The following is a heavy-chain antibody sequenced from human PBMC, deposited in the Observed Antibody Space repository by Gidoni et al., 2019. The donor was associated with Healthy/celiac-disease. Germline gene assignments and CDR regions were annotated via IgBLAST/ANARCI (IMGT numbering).Heavy chain of an antibody. Sequence: EVQLVESGGGLVQPGGSLRLSCAASGFTFSNDWMHWVRQAPLKGLVWVSRMNSDASNIDDADSVKGRFTISRDNAKNTLDLQMSSLRAEDTAVYYCARESTSIDKFGFDYWGQGALVTVSS. CDR3: ARESTSIDKFGFDY. D-gene: IGHD3-10*01. J-gene: IGHJ4*02. CDR1: GFTFSNDW. CDR2: MNSDASNI. V-gene: IGHV3-74*01.